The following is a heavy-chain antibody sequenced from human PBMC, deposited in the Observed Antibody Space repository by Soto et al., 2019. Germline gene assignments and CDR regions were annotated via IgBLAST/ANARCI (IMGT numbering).Heavy chain of an antibody. CDR3: ARDRVYYYDSSGYYNFEY. Sequence: QVHLVESGGGVVQPGRSLRLSCAASGFTCNNYAMHWVRQAPGKGLEWVAVISYDGNNQYYADSVKGRFAISRDNSKNTLYLQMNSLRDEDTAVYYCARDRVYYYDSSGYYNFEYWGQGSLVTVSS. CDR1: GFTCNNYA. V-gene: IGHV3-30*09. CDR2: ISYDGNNQ. D-gene: IGHD3-22*01. J-gene: IGHJ4*02.